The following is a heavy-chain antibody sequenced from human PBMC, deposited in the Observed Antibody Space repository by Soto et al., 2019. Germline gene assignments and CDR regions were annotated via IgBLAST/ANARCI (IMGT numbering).Heavy chain of an antibody. CDR3: TRSSSTVTTLDY. CDR1: GGSISSGGYS. V-gene: IGHV4-30-2*01. Sequence: QLQLQESGSGLVKPSQTLSLTCAVSGGSISSGGYSWSWIRQPPGKGLEWVGYIYHSGNTYYNPSHKSRVTISIDRSKDQFSLKLSSVTAAATAVYYCTRSSSTVTTLDYWGQGTLVTVSS. D-gene: IGHD2-2*01. J-gene: IGHJ4*02. CDR2: IYHSGNT.